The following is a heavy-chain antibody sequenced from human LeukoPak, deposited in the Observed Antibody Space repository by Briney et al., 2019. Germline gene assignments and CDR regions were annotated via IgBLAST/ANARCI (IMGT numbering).Heavy chain of an antibody. V-gene: IGHV3-9*01. CDR3: AKSPKLPTAMGYYYYMDV. D-gene: IGHD5-24*01. CDR2: ISWNSGSI. J-gene: IGHJ6*03. CDR1: GFDFSRSD. Sequence: GGSLRLSCAASGFDFSRSDMHWVRQAPGKGLEWVSGISWNSGSIGYADSVKGRFTISRDNSKNTLYLQMNSLRAEDTAVYYCAKSPKLPTAMGYYYYMDVWGKGTTVTVSS.